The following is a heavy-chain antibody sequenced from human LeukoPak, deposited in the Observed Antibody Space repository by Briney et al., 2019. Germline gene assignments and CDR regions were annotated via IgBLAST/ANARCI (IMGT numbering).Heavy chain of an antibody. Sequence: ASVKVSCTASGYTFSDYVIHWVRQAPGQGLECMGCINHKSGGKNYVHKFQGRVTITRDTSINTVYMEMNGLTSDDTAVYYCARDVIMGGEQGWCDPWGEGTLVTVCS. CDR2: INHKSGGK. V-gene: IGHV1-2*02. D-gene: IGHD2-8*01. CDR1: GYTFSDYV. CDR3: ARDVIMGGEQGWCDP. J-gene: IGHJ5*02.